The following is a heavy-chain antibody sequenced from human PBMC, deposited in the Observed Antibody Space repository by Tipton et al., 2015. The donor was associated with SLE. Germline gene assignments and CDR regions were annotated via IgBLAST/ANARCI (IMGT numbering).Heavy chain of an antibody. Sequence: QVQLVQSGPEVKKPGSSVKVSCKASGGTFSSYAISWVRQAPGQGLEWMGGIIPIFGTAHYAQKFQGRVTITADETTSTAYMELSSLRSEDTAVYYCAREEYYYGSGGYYYYGMDVWGQGTTVTVSS. CDR3: AREEYYYGSGGYYYYGMDV. V-gene: IGHV1-69*01. CDR1: GGTFSSYA. J-gene: IGHJ6*02. CDR2: IIPIFGTA. D-gene: IGHD3-10*01.